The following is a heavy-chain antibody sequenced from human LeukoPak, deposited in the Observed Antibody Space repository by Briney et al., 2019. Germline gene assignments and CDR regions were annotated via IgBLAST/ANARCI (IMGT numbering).Heavy chain of an antibody. D-gene: IGHD2-15*01. J-gene: IGHJ4*02. Sequence: GASLQISCEGSGSIFNSYWIGWGRQLPGKGLEWMGIIYPGDSDTRYSPSFQGQVTISADKSISTAYLQWSSLKASDTAMYYCASRLGYCSGGSCTGMYFDYWGQGTLVTVSS. CDR2: IYPGDSDT. CDR1: GSIFNSYW. V-gene: IGHV5-51*01. CDR3: ASRLGYCSGGSCTGMYFDY.